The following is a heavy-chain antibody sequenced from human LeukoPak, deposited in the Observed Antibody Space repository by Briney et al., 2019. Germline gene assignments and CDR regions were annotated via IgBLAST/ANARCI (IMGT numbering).Heavy chain of an antibody. Sequence: GSLRLSCAGSGFTFSSYWMSWVRQAPGKGLEWIGSLDYDGNTYYNPSVQRRVTISVDTSKNQLSLNLSSVTAADTAVYFCARVFSSGSGTVKAEAFDIWGRGTMVTVSS. D-gene: IGHD3-10*01. CDR3: ARVFSSGSGTVKAEAFDI. J-gene: IGHJ3*02. CDR2: LDYDGNT. CDR1: GFTFSSYW. V-gene: IGHV4-4*01.